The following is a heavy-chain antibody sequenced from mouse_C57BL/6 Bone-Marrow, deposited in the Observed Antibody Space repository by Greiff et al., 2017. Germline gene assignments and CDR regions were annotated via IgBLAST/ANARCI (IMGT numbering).Heavy chain of an antibody. D-gene: IGHD1-1*01. CDR2: IDPSDSYT. Sequence: QVQLQQPGAELVMPGASVKLSCKASGYTFPSYWMHWVKQRPGQGLEWIGEIDPSDSYTNYNQKFKGKSTLTVDKSSSTAYMQLSSLTSEDSAVYYCARLGYGSSYPFDYWGQGTTLTVSA. CDR3: ARLGYGSSYPFDY. J-gene: IGHJ2*01. CDR1: GYTFPSYW. V-gene: IGHV1-69*01.